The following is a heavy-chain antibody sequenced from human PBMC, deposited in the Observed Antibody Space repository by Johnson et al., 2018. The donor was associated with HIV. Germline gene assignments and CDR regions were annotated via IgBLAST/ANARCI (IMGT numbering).Heavy chain of an antibody. J-gene: IGHJ3*02. CDR3: ARDGTTGPSGDAYDI. CDR2: ISWNSGSV. CDR1: GFTFDDYA. D-gene: IGHD4-17*01. V-gene: IGHV3-9*01. Sequence: VQLVESGGGLVQPGRSLRLSCAASGFTFDDYAMHWVRQAPGKGLEWVSGISWNSGSVDYADSVKGRFTISRDNAKNSLYLQTNSLRAEDTAVYYCARDGTTGPSGDAYDIWGQGTMVTVSS.